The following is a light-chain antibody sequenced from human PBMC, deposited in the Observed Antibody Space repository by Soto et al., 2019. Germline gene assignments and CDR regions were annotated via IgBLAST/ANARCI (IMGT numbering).Light chain of an antibody. CDR1: QSINNY. CDR2: SAS. CDR3: QQSITAPLT. Sequence: DIQMTQSPSSLSASVGDRVTITCRASQSINNYLNWYQQKPGKAPKLLIYSASSLQSGVPSMFRGSGSGTDFTLAIAALQPEDSASYFCQQSITAPLTFGGGTKVEIK. V-gene: IGKV1-39*01. J-gene: IGKJ4*01.